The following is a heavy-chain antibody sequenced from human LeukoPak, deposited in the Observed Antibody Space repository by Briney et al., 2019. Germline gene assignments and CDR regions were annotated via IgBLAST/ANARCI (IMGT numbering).Heavy chain of an antibody. CDR2: ISSSSSYT. J-gene: IGHJ6*02. V-gene: IGHV3-11*06. Sequence: MSGRSLRLSCAASGFTFSDYYMSWIRQAPGKGLEWVSYISSSSSYTNYADSVKGRFTISRDNAKNSLYLQMNSLRAEDTAVYYCARDQVAARRYYYGMDVWGQGTTVTVSS. CDR3: ARDQVAARRYYYGMDV. D-gene: IGHD6-6*01. CDR1: GFTFSDYY.